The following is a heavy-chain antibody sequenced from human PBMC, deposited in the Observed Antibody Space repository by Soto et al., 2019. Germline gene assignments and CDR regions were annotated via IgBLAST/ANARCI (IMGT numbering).Heavy chain of an antibody. CDR3: ARSPLDLSRALDP. Sequence: EVQLVETGGGLIQPGGSLRLSCAASGFTVSSNYMSWVRQAPGKGLEWVSVIYSGGSTYYAVSVKGRFTISRDNSKNTLYLQMNSMRAEDTAVYYCARSPLDLSRALDPWGQGTLVTVSS. D-gene: IGHD3-9*01. V-gene: IGHV3-53*02. J-gene: IGHJ5*02. CDR1: GFTVSSNY. CDR2: IYSGGST.